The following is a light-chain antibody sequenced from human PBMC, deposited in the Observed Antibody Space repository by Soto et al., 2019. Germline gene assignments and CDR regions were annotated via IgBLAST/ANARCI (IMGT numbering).Light chain of an antibody. Sequence: LTQSPSTLSSSAGDRATLSCRASPSASSYLTCYQRKPGQAPRLLIYGVSRTATGVPARFSGSGSETDFSLTISILPDEDFTVYYCQQRSNPPLTFGGGTRVDIK. CDR1: PSASSY. CDR2: GVS. CDR3: QQRSNPPLT. J-gene: IGKJ4*01. V-gene: IGKV3-11*01.